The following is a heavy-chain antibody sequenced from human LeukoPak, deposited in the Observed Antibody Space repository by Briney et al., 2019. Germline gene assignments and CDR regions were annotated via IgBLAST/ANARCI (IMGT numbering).Heavy chain of an antibody. CDR2: ISYDGSNK. V-gene: IGHV3-30-3*01. Sequence: PGGSLRLPCAASGFTFSSYAMHWVRQAPGKGLEWVAVISYDGSNKYYADSVKGRFTISRDNSKNTLYLQMNSLRAEDTAVYYCARDRNVVYTIAPGGYMDVWGKGTTVTVSS. D-gene: IGHD2-8*02. CDR3: ARDRNVVYTIAPGGYMDV. J-gene: IGHJ6*03. CDR1: GFTFSSYA.